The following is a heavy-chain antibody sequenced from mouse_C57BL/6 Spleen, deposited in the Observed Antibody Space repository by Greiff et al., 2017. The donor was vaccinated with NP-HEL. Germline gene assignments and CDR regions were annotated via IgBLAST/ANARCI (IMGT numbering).Heavy chain of an antibody. CDR1: GFSFNTYA. CDR2: IRSKSNNYAT. CDR3: VRRGANWDIFAY. Sequence: EVKLQESGGGLVQPKGSLKLSCAASGFSFNTYAMNWVRQAPGKGLEWVARIRSKSNNYATYYADSVKDRFTISRDDSESMLYLQMNNLKTEDTAMYYCVRRGANWDIFAYWGQGTLVTVSA. J-gene: IGHJ3*01. D-gene: IGHD4-1*01. V-gene: IGHV10-1*01.